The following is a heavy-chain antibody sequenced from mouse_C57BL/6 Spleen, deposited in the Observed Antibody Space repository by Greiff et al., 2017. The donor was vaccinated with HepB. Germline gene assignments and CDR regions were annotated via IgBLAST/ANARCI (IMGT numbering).Heavy chain of an antibody. D-gene: IGHD3-3*01. Sequence: VQLQQSGAELARPGASVKMSCKASGYTFTSYTMHWVKQRPGQGLEWIGYINPSSGYTKYNQKFKDKATLTADKSSSTAYMQLSSLTSEDSAVYYGARRSVGDYFDYWGQGTTLTVSS. CDR1: GYTFTSYT. V-gene: IGHV1-4*01. CDR3: ARRSVGDYFDY. J-gene: IGHJ2*01. CDR2: INPSSGYT.